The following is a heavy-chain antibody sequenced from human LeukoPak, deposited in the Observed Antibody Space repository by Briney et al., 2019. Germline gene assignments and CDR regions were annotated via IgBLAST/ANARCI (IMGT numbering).Heavy chain of an antibody. J-gene: IGHJ3*02. D-gene: IGHD3-3*01. CDR1: GYTFTGYY. Sequence: ASVKVSCKASGYTFTGYYMHWVRQAPGQGLEWMGRINPNSGGTNYAQKFQGRVTMTRDTSISTAYMELSRLRSDDTAVYYCASADTIFGVVIGSGAIDIWGQGTMVTVSS. CDR3: ASADTIFGVVIGSGAIDI. CDR2: INPNSGGT. V-gene: IGHV1-2*06.